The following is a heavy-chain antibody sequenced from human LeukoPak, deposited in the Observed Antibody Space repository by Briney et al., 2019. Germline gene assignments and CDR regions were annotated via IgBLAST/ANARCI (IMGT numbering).Heavy chain of an antibody. V-gene: IGHV4-61*02. D-gene: IGHD4-23*01. Sequence: KSSQTLSLTCTVSGGSISSSSYYWSWIRQPAGKGLEWIRRIYTSGSINYNPSLKSRVTISVDTSKNQFSLKLSSVTAADTAVYYCARGVTVVNFDFWGQGTLVTVSS. J-gene: IGHJ4*02. CDR1: GGSISSSSYY. CDR3: ARGVTVVNFDF. CDR2: IYTSGSI.